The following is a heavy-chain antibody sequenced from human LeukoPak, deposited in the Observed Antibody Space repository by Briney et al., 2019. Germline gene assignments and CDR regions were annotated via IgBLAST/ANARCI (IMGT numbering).Heavy chain of an antibody. CDR1: GFTFSTYG. J-gene: IGHJ4*02. D-gene: IGHD5-12*01. V-gene: IGHV3-23*01. CDR3: APGGDIVATMGFDY. CDR2: ISGSGAST. Sequence: GGSLRLSCAASGFTFSTYGMSWVRQAPGKGLEWVSSISGSGASTYYADSVKGRFTISRDNSKNTLYLQMNSLRAEDTAVYYCAPGGDIVATMGFDYWGQGTLVTVSS.